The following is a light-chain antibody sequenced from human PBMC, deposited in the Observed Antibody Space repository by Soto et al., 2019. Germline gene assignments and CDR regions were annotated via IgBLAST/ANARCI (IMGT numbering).Light chain of an antibody. J-gene: IGKJ1*01. Sequence: EIVLTQSPATLSLFPGERATLSCRTSQSVSSHLVWYQQKPCQAPRLLIYEASTRAPGIPVRFTGSGSGTDFTLTISSLEPEDFAVYYCQQRSDWWTFGPGAKVEI. CDR1: QSVSSH. CDR3: QQRSDWWT. V-gene: IGKV3-11*01. CDR2: EAS.